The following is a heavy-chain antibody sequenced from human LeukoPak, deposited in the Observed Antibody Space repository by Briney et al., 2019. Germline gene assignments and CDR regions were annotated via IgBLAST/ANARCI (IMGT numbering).Heavy chain of an antibody. V-gene: IGHV4-30-4*08. CDR3: ARWSGSVTARNYYYYMDV. CDR1: GGSISSGGYY. CDR2: IYYSGST. D-gene: IGHD6-6*01. J-gene: IGHJ6*03. Sequence: SETLSLTCTVSGGSISSGGYYWSWIRQPPGKGLEWIGYIYYSGSTYYNPSLKSRVTISVDTSKNQFSLKLSSVTAADTAVYYCARWSGSVTARNYYYYMDVWGEGTTVTVSS.